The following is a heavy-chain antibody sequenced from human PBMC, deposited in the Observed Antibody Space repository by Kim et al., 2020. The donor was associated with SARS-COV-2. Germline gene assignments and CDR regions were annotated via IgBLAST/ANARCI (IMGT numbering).Heavy chain of an antibody. CDR2: ISGGSKGT. CDR1: GFIFGSYA. Sequence: GGSLRLSCATSGFIFGSYAMSWVRQAPGKGLEWIACISGGSKGTYYADAANVRCTISRDNSKNTRYLQINIMRVENTAADYYPKSCGSADCGTAKLWG. CDR3: PKSCGSADCGTAKL. D-gene: IGHD2-15*01. V-gene: IGHV3-23*01. J-gene: IGHJ1*01.